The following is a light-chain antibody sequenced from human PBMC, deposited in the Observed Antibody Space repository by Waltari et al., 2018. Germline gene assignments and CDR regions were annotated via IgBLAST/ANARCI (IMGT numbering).Light chain of an antibody. CDR2: EDN. J-gene: IGLJ1*01. Sequence: QSVLTQPASVSGSPGQSITISCAGTSSGVGSYNLVSWYQQHPGRAPKLIIYEDNKRPSGVSSRFSGSKSGNTASLTISGLQTEDEAEYYCFSYAGSNIYVFASGTKVTVL. CDR1: SSGVGSYNL. CDR3: FSYAGSNIYV. V-gene: IGLV2-23*01.